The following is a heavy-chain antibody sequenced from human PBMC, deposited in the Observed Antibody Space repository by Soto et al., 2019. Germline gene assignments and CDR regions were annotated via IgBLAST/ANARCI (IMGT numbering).Heavy chain of an antibody. CDR3: ARDKGRPQLGGNYYYILDV. J-gene: IGHJ6*02. Sequence: QVQLEQSGAEVKKPGSSVKVSCKASGGTFRTSAISWVRQAPGQGLEWMGGIMPIFRTPDYAQKFQGRVTITAHEFKGTAYMELSGLRSDDAAVYYCARDKGRPQLGGNYYYILDVWGQGTTITVSS. CDR1: GGTFRTSA. CDR2: IMPIFRTP. D-gene: IGHD3-3*02. V-gene: IGHV1-69*12.